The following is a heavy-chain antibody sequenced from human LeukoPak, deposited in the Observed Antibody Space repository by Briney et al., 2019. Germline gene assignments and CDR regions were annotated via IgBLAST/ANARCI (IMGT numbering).Heavy chain of an antibody. J-gene: IGHJ6*02. D-gene: IGHD3-10*01. CDR3: ARDPGFGESDYYYGTHV. CDR2: IWYDGSNK. CDR1: GFTFGAYG. Sequence: GRSLRLSCAASGFTFGAYGMHWVRQAPGKGLKWVAVIWYDGSNKYYADSVKGRFTISRDDSKNTLYLQMNSLRAEDTAVYYCARDPGFGESDYYYGTHVWGQGTTVTVSS. V-gene: IGHV3-33*01.